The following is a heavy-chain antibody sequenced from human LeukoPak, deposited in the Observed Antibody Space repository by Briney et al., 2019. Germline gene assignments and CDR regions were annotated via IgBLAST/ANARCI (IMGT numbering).Heavy chain of an antibody. CDR1: GGSISSSNYY. J-gene: IGHJ4*02. D-gene: IGHD5-18*01. CDR3: ARGRYSDDGHY. CDR2: FYYSGST. V-gene: IGHV4-39*07. Sequence: SETLSLTCTVSGGSISSSNYYWGWIRQPPGKGLEWIGSFYYSGSTYNNPSLKSQVTISVDTSKNQFSLKVTSVTAADTAVYYCARGRYSDDGHYWGQGTLVTVSS.